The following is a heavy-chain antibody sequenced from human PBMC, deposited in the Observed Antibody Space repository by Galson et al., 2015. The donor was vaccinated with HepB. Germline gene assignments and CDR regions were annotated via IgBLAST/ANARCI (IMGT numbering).Heavy chain of an antibody. CDR3: AKVRWSRKKVAGTLDY. CDR1: GFTFDDYT. V-gene: IGHV3-43*01. J-gene: IGHJ4*02. Sequence: SLRLSCAASGFTFDDYTMHWVRQAPGKGLEWVSLISWDGGSTYYADSVKGRFTISRDNSKNSLYLQMDSLRTEDTALYYCAKVRWSRKKVAGTLDYWGQGTLVTVSS. D-gene: IGHD6-19*01. CDR2: ISWDGGST.